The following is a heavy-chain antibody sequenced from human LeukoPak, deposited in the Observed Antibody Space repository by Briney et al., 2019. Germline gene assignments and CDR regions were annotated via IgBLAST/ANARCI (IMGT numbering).Heavy chain of an antibody. V-gene: IGHV4-34*01. Sequence: SETLSLTCAVYGGSFSGYYWSWIRQPPGKGREWIGEINHSGSTKNNPPLKSRVTISVDTSKNQFSLKLSSVTAADTAVYYCARRVGRYFGERAYYYNYMDVWGKGTTVTISS. J-gene: IGHJ6*03. CDR3: ARRVGRYFGERAYYYNYMDV. D-gene: IGHD3-10*01. CDR1: GGSFSGYY. CDR2: INHSGST.